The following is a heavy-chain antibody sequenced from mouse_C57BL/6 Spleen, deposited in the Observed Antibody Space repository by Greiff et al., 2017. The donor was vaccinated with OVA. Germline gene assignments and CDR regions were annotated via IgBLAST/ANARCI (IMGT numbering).Heavy chain of an antibody. V-gene: IGHV1-61*01. CDR2: IYPSDSET. D-gene: IGHD1-1*02. J-gene: IGHJ4*01. Sequence: QVQLQQPGAELVRPGSSVKLSCKASGYTFTSYWMDWVKQRPGQGLEWIGNIYPSDSETHYNQKFKDKATLTVDKSSSTAYMQLSSLTSEDSAVYYCAREGHYVSYYAMDYWGQGTSVTVSS. CDR1: GYTFTSYW. CDR3: AREGHYVSYYAMDY.